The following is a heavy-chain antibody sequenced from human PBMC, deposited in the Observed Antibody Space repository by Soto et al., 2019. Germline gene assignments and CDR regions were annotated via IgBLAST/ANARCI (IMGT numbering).Heavy chain of an antibody. CDR3: ARLVYDTRLNYMYFDF. V-gene: IGHV4-4*02. J-gene: IGHJ4*02. CDR1: GVSLTSGNW. CDR2: IFHDGTA. Sequence: PSETLSLTCAVSGVSLTSGNWWTWVRQSPQRGLEYIGEIFHDGTANYYPSFERRVAMSVDTSRNQFSLKLTSVTAADMAVYFCARLVYDTRLNYMYFDFWGPGTLVTVS. D-gene: IGHD3-10*01.